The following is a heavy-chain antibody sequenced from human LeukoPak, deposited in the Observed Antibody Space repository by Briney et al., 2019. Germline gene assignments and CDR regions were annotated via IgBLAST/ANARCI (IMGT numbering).Heavy chain of an antibody. CDR3: AREKDYTLDAFDI. J-gene: IGHJ3*02. Sequence: GGSVTLSCAVSGFTFSIYEMNCVRQPPGKGLEWVANISRSGSNIYYVDSVKGRFTISRDNAKNSPYLQMNNLRVHDTAVFYCAREKDYTLDAFDIWGQGTMVTVSS. CDR2: ISRSGSNI. CDR1: GFTFSIYE. D-gene: IGHD4-11*01. V-gene: IGHV3-48*03.